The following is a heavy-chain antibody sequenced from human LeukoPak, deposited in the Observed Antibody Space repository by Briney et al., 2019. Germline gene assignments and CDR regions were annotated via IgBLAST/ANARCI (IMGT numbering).Heavy chain of an antibody. D-gene: IGHD5-18*01. J-gene: IGHJ4*02. Sequence: SETLSLTCTVSGGSISSYYWSWIRQPPGKGLEWIGYIYYSGSTNYNPSLKSRVTISVDTSKNQFSLKLSSVTAADTAVYYCARSVSDTAMAFFFDYWGQGTLVTVSS. V-gene: IGHV4-59*12. CDR1: GGSISSYY. CDR3: ARSVSDTAMAFFFDY. CDR2: IYYSGST.